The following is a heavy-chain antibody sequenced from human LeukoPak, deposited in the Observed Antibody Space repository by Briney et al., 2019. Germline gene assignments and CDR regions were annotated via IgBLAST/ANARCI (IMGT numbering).Heavy chain of an antibody. CDR2: INPNSGST. Sequence: GSVKVSCKASGYTFTDYYIHWVRQAPGQGLEWMGRINPNSGSTNYAQNLQGRVSMTRDTSISTAHMELSRLRSDDTAVYCCARDYVDNFDSYGYIALDQWGQGTLVIVSS. V-gene: IGHV1-2*06. CDR3: ARDYVDNFDSYGYIALDQ. J-gene: IGHJ4*02. CDR1: GYTFTDYY. D-gene: IGHD3-22*01.